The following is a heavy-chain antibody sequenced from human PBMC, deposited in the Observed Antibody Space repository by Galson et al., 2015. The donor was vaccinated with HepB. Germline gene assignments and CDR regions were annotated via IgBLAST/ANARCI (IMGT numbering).Heavy chain of an antibody. V-gene: IGHV2-5*02. J-gene: IGHJ2*01. Sequence: PALVKPTQTLTLTCTFSGFSLSASGVGVGWIRQPPGKALEWLALIYWDDDKRYSPSLKSRLTITKDTSKNQVVLTMTNMDPVDTATYYCAHIPTSPTKVGAYWYFDLWGRGTLVTVSS. CDR2: IYWDDDK. CDR3: AHIPTSPTKVGAYWYFDL. D-gene: IGHD1-26*01. CDR1: GFSLSASGVG.